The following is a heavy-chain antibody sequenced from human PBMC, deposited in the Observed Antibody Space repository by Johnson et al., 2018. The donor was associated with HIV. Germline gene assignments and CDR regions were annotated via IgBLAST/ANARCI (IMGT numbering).Heavy chain of an antibody. CDR2: ISSNGGST. J-gene: IGHJ3*02. Sequence: VQLVESGGGLVQPGGSLRLSCAASGFTFSRYAMHWVRQAPGKGLEYVSAISSNGGSTYYANSVKGRFTISRDNSKNTLYLQMGSLRAEDMAVYYCARVRETKGPYDAFDIWGQGTMVTVSS. V-gene: IGHV3-64*01. CDR1: GFTFSRYA. CDR3: ARVRETKGPYDAFDI. D-gene: IGHD1-1*01.